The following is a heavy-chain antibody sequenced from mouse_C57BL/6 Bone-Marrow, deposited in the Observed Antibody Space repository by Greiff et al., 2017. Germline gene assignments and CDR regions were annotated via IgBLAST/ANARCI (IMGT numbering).Heavy chain of an antibody. J-gene: IGHJ1*03. CDR1: GFSLTSYG. CDR3: AKCDGYYWYFDG. Sequence: VKLVESGPGLVAPSQSLSITCTVSGFSLTSYGVSWVRQPPGKGLEWLGVIWGDGGTNYHSALISRLSISKDNSKSQVSLKLNRLQTQDTAAYYCAKCDGYYWYFDGWGTGTTVTVSS. CDR2: IWGDGGT. D-gene: IGHD2-3*01. V-gene: IGHV2-3*01.